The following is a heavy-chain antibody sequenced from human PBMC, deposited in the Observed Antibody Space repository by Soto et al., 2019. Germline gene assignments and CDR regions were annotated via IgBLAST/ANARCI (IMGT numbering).Heavy chain of an antibody. CDR3: AIIVHRSLLTHYYSGMDV. CDR2: ISSNGGST. Sequence: EVQLVESGGGLVQPGGSLRLSCAASGFTFSSYAMHWVRQAPGKGLEYVSAISSNGGSTYYANSVKGRFTISRDNSHTTPYLQMGSLRAAYMAVYYCAIIVHRSLLTHYYSGMDVLAHGTTVTVSS. CDR1: GFTFSSYA. D-gene: IGHD3-16*02. V-gene: IGHV3-64*01. J-gene: IGHJ6*02.